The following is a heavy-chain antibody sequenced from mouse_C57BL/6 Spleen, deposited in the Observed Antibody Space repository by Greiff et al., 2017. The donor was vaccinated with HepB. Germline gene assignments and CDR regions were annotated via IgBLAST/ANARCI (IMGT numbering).Heavy chain of an antibody. CDR3: ATEEPDYYGSSYGYFDV. Sequence: QVQLKQPGAELVKPGASVKLSCKASGYTFTSYWMHWVKQRPGRGLEWIGRIDPNSGGTKYNEKFKSKATLTVDKPSSTAYMQLSSLTSEDSAVYYCATEEPDYYGSSYGYFDVWGTGTTVTVSS. V-gene: IGHV1-72*01. D-gene: IGHD1-1*01. J-gene: IGHJ1*03. CDR1: GYTFTSYW. CDR2: IDPNSGGT.